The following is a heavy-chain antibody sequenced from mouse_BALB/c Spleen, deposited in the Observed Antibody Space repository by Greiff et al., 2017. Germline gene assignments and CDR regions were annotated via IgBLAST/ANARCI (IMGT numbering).Heavy chain of an antibody. J-gene: IGHJ4*01. CDR3: ARVGPYGGYYAMDY. Sequence: EVQLLESGPGLVKPSQSLSLTCSVTGYSITSGYYWNWIRQFPGNKLEWMGYISYDGSNNYNPSLKNRISITRDTSKNQFFLKLNSVTTEDTATYYCARVGPYGGYYAMDYWGQGTSVTVSS. CDR2: ISYDGSN. D-gene: IGHD1-1*01. CDR1: GYSITSGYY. V-gene: IGHV3-6*02.